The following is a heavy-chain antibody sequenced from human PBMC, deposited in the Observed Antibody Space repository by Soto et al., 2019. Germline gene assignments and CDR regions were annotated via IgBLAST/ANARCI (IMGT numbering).Heavy chain of an antibody. D-gene: IGHD3-16*01. CDR1: GFTFSNYG. V-gene: IGHV3-33*01. CDR2: RWLAGSNN. CDR3: ARDMGKYSDLGAHYMSQPTPGMNYYYYSGMDV. Sequence: QVELVVSGGGVVQPEGSLRLSCAASGFTFSNYGMHWVRQVPGKGLELVAVRWLAGSNNYYEESVKGRFTICRDNSTKTIFLTMNSPRGEDTAVYYCARDMGKYSDLGAHYMSQPTPGMNYYYYSGMDVLGQGTTVTVS. J-gene: IGHJ6*02.